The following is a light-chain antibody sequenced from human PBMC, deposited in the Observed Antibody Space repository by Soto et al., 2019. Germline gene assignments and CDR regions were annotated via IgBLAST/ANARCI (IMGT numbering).Light chain of an antibody. V-gene: IGKV3-20*01. CDR1: QSVSSN. Sequence: EIVLTQSPVTLSLSPGERATLSCRASQSVSSNLAWYQQKPGQAPRLLIYGASTRATGIPDRFTGSGSGADFTLTISRLEPEDFAVYYCQVYGPSPPITCGQGTRLEIK. J-gene: IGKJ5*01. CDR3: QVYGPSPPIT. CDR2: GAS.